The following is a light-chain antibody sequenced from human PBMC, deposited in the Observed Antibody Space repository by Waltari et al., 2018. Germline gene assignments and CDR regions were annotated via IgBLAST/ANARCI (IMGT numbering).Light chain of an antibody. Sequence: DIVMTQSPDSLAVSLGERATINCKSSQSVLYSSNNKNYLSWHQQKPGQPPKLLINGASTRESGVPARFSGSGSGTDFTLTISSLQAEDVAVYYCQQYYTAPLNFGGGTKVEIK. V-gene: IGKV4-1*01. CDR2: GAS. CDR3: QQYYTAPLN. J-gene: IGKJ4*01. CDR1: QSVLYSSNNKNY.